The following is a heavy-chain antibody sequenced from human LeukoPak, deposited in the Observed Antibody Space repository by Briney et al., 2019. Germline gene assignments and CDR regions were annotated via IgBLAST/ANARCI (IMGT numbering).Heavy chain of an antibody. CDR3: ARSLGMTTVTTGWFDP. CDR1: GGSISSGGYY. V-gene: IGHV4-31*03. D-gene: IGHD4-17*01. J-gene: IGHJ5*02. Sequence: SQTLSLTCTVSGGSISSGGYYWSWIRQHPGKGLEWIGYIYCSGSTYYNPSLKSRVTISVDTSKNQFSLKLSSVTAADTAVYYCARSLGMTTVTTGWFDPWGQGTLVTVSS. CDR2: IYCSGST.